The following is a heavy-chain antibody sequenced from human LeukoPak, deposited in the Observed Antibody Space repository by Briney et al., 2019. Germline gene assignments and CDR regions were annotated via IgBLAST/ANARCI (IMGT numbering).Heavy chain of an antibody. Sequence: GRSLRLSCAACGFTFDDYAMHWVRQAPGKGLEWVSGISWNSGSIGYADSVKGRFTISRDNAKNSLYLQMNSLRAEDMALYYCAKAFRGDYYYMDVWGKGTTVTVSS. CDR1: GFTFDDYA. D-gene: IGHD3-3*02. V-gene: IGHV3-9*03. CDR2: ISWNSGSI. CDR3: AKAFRGDYYYMDV. J-gene: IGHJ6*03.